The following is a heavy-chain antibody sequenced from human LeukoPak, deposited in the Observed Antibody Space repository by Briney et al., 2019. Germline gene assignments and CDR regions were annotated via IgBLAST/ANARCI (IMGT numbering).Heavy chain of an antibody. V-gene: IGHV3-30*04. Sequence: GRSLRLSCAASGFTFSSYAVHWVRQAPGKGLEWVAVISYGGSNKYYADSVKGRFTISRDNSKNTLYLQMNSLRAEDTAVYYCARPMAMTTVTATSYYYGMDVWGKGTTVTVSS. J-gene: IGHJ6*04. D-gene: IGHD4-17*01. CDR3: ARPMAMTTVTATSYYYGMDV. CDR2: ISYGGSNK. CDR1: GFTFSSYA.